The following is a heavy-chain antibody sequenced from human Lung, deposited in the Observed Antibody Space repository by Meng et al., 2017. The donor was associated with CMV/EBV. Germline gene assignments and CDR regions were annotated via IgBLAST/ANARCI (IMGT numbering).Heavy chain of an antibody. V-gene: IGHV4-59*01. CDR2: ISNSGST. D-gene: IGHD2-15*01. CDR1: GGSISTYY. Sequence: SETLSLTCTVSGGSISTYYWNWLRQLPGKGLEWIGYISNSGSTDYNPSLKSRVTISVDTSKNQFSLKLTSVAAADTAVYYWARFDMDVEGYYGMDVWGQGXTVTVSS. CDR3: ARFDMDVEGYYGMDV. J-gene: IGHJ6*02.